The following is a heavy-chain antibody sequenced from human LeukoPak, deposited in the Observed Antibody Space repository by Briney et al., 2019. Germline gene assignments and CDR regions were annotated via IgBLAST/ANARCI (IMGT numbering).Heavy chain of an antibody. CDR3: ARSAEVPAAGGYYFDY. Sequence: SVKVSCKASGGTFSSYAISWVRQAPGQGLEWMGGIIPIFGTANYAQKFQGRVTITTDESTSTAYRELSSLRSEDTAVYYCARSAEVPAAGGYYFDYWGQGTLVTVSS. CDR2: IIPIFGTA. CDR1: GGTFSSYA. D-gene: IGHD2-2*01. J-gene: IGHJ4*02. V-gene: IGHV1-69*05.